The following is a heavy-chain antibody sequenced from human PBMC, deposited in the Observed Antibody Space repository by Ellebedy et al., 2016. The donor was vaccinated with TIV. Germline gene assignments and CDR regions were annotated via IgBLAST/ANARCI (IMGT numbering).Heavy chain of an antibody. V-gene: IGHV1-46*01. D-gene: IGHD5-18*01. CDR3: AKGHGYSHDVCDN. CDR2: INPNDDTK. J-gene: IGHJ3*02. CDR1: GYSCSSYY. Sequence: AASVKVSCKASGYSCSSYYMHWVRQAPGQGLEWMGIINPNDDTKYYTHNFQGRVTVTRDTSTSTVYIELRSLRSKDTDLYYCAKGHGYSHDVCDNWGQGTMVTVSS.